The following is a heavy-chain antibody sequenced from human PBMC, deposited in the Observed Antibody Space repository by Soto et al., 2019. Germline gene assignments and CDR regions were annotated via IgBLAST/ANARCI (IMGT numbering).Heavy chain of an antibody. J-gene: IGHJ4*02. Sequence: SETLSLTCTISGGSISSYYWSWIRQPPGKGLEWIGYIYYSGSTNYNPSLKSRVTISVDTSKNQFSLKLSSVTAADTAVYYCARGSPYNWNDGGYYFDYWGQGTLVTVSS. CDR1: GGSISSYY. CDR2: IYYSGST. CDR3: ARGSPYNWNDGGYYFDY. D-gene: IGHD1-20*01. V-gene: IGHV4-59*01.